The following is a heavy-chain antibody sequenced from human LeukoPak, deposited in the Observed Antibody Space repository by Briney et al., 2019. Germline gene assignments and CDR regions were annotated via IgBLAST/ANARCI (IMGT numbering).Heavy chain of an antibody. CDR3: AKTLLPGRGRLDY. D-gene: IGHD2/OR15-2a*01. CDR2: INAIGYST. Sequence: GGSLRLYCSVSGFNFGTYAMSWVSQSPGKGLEWVSSINAIGYSTESADSVKGRFTISRDDSQNTLYLQMNSLRAEDTALYHCAKTLLPGRGRLDYSGQGTLVTVSS. V-gene: IGHV3-23*01. J-gene: IGHJ4*02. CDR1: GFNFGTYA.